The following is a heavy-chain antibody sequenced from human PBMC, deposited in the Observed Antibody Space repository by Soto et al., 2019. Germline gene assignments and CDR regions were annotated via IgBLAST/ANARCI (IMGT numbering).Heavy chain of an antibody. Sequence: EVQLLESGGGLVQPGGSLRLSCAASGFTFSSYAMSWVRQAPGKGLEWVSSISGSGGNAYYADSVKGRFTISRDNSKNTMYLQMNTLRAEDTAVYFCARVRDYESSGSDNGFDIWGQGTMVTVSS. V-gene: IGHV3-23*01. D-gene: IGHD3-22*01. CDR1: GFTFSSYA. CDR2: ISGSGGNA. CDR3: ARVRDYESSGSDNGFDI. J-gene: IGHJ3*02.